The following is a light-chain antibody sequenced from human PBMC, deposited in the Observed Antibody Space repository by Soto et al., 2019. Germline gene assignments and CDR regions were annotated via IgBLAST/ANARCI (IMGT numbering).Light chain of an antibody. CDR3: QKYNTAPQT. V-gene: IGKV1-27*01. J-gene: IGKJ1*01. CDR2: AAS. Sequence: DIQMTQSPSSLSASVGDRVTITCRASQGIIDYVAWYQQKPGKAPKLLIYAASTLQSGVPSRFSGSGSGTDFALPISSLQPEDVATYYCQKYNTAPQTFGPWTKVEIK. CDR1: QGIIDY.